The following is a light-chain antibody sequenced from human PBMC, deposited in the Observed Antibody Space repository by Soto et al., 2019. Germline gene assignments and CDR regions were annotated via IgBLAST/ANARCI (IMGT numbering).Light chain of an antibody. CDR1: SGDVGGYNY. V-gene: IGLV2-14*01. CDR3: SSYTSTSTPLV. CDR2: DVI. Sequence: QSALTQPASVSGSPGQSITISCTGTSGDVGGYNYVSWYQQHPGKAPKLMIYDVIHRPSGVSNRFSGSKSGNTASLTISGLQTEDGADYYCSSYTSTSTPLVFGGGTKLTVL. J-gene: IGLJ2*01.